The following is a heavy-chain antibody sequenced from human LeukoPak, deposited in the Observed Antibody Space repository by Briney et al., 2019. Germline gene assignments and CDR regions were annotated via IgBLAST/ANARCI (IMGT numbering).Heavy chain of an antibody. CDR2: ITGSGDIT. V-gene: IGHV3-23*01. CDR3: AKDRVYYYDSSGYYSDY. CDR1: GFTFSNYA. J-gene: IGHJ4*02. Sequence: GGSLRLSCAVSGFTFSNYALSWVRQAPGKGLEWLSAITGSGDITYYADSVKGRFTVSRDKSNNTLYLQMNSLRAEDTAVYYCAKDRVYYYDSSGYYSDYWGQGTLVTVSS. D-gene: IGHD3-22*01.